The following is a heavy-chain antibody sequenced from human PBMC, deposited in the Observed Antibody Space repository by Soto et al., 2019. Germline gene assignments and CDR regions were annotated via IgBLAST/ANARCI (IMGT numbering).Heavy chain of an antibody. J-gene: IGHJ6*02. CDR1: GGTFSSYA. Sequence: QVQLVQSGAEVKKPGSSVKVSCKASGGTFSSYAISWVRQAPGQGLEWMGGIIPIFGTGNYAQKFQGRVTITADESTSTAYMELRSLRAADTAVYYCARDSHRAPDYDYVWGSYRYGMDVWGQGTTVTVSS. V-gene: IGHV1-69*01. CDR2: IIPIFGTG. D-gene: IGHD3-16*02. CDR3: ARDSHRAPDYDYVWGSYRYGMDV.